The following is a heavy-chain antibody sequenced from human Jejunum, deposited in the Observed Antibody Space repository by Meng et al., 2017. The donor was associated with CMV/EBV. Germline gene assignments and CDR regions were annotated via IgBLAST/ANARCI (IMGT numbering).Heavy chain of an antibody. CDR2: ISAYNSDT. J-gene: IGHJ2*01. V-gene: IGHV1-18*01. CDR1: YG. Sequence: YGIYSVRQAPGQRLEWMGWISAYNSDTKSAPNLQSRVTMTTDTSTDTAYLDLMTLRSDDTAVYYCARDPRPIRFLGSPPNWYFDLWGRGTLVTVSS. CDR3: ARDPRPIRFLGSPPNWYFDL. D-gene: IGHD3-3*01.